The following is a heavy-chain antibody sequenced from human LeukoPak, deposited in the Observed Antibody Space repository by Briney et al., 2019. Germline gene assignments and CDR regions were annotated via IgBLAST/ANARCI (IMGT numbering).Heavy chain of an antibody. CDR3: ATFHGRYLFHY. V-gene: IGHV3-7*05. J-gene: IGHJ4*02. CDR1: GFTFGNSW. Sequence: GGSLRLSCAASGFTFGNSWMSWVRQAPGKGLEWVTNINQDGRDKYYVDSVKGRFTISRDNAKNSVYLQMNSLRAEVTAVYYCATFHGRYLFHYSGQGTLVTVPS. CDR2: INQDGRDK. D-gene: IGHD3-16*02.